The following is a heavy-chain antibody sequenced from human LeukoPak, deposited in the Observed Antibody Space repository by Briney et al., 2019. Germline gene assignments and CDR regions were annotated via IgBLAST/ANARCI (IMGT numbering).Heavy chain of an antibody. Sequence: GGSLRLSCAASGFTFSSYEMNWVRQAPGKGLEWVSSISSSSSYIYYADSVKGRFTISRDNAKNSLYLQMNSLRAEDTAVYYCARVLAGSTSCYSCWFDPWGQGTLVTVSS. D-gene: IGHD2-2*01. J-gene: IGHJ5*02. CDR1: GFTFSSYE. V-gene: IGHV3-21*01. CDR2: ISSSSSYI. CDR3: ARVLAGSTSCYSCWFDP.